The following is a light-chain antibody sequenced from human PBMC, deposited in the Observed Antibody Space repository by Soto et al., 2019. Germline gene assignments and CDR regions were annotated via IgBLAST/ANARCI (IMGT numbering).Light chain of an antibody. CDR3: QQADSFPLT. Sequence: DIKMTQSPSSVSASIGDTVTITCRASQDISTLLAWYQQKPGKASKLLIYGASTLESGVPSRFSGRGSGTDFTLTISSLQPEYFATYFCQQADSFPLTFGGGTKVEIK. J-gene: IGKJ4*01. V-gene: IGKV1D-12*01. CDR2: GAS. CDR1: QDISTL.